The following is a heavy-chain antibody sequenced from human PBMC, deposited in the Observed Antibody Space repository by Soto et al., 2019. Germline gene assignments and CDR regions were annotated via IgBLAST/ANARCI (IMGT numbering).Heavy chain of an antibody. D-gene: IGHD2-15*01. V-gene: IGHV3-66*01. CDR1: GFTVSSNY. CDR2: IYSGGST. CDR3: ARDRVDCSGGSCYSRGDYYYMDV. Sequence: VQLVESGGGLVQPGGSLRLSCAASGFTVSSNYMSWVRQAPGKGLEWVSVIYSGGSTYYADSVKGRFTISSDNSKNPLYLQMNSLRAEDTAVYYCARDRVDCSGGSCYSRGDYYYMDVWGKGTTVTVSS. J-gene: IGHJ6*03.